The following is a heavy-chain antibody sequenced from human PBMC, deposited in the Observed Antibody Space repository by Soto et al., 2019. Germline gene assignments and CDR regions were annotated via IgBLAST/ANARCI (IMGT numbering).Heavy chain of an antibody. CDR2: ISGSGGST. CDR1: GFTFSSYA. D-gene: IGHD4-17*01. V-gene: IGHV3-23*01. Sequence: PGGSLRLSCAASGFTFSSYAMSWVRQAPGKGLEWVSAISGSGGSTYYADSVKGRFTISRDNSKNTLYLQMNSLRAEDTAVYYCANGPRAVTTLDYYYYMDVWGKGTTVTVSS. J-gene: IGHJ6*03. CDR3: ANGPRAVTTLDYYYYMDV.